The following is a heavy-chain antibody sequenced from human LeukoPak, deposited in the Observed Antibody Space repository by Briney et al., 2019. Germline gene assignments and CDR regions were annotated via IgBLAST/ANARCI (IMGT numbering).Heavy chain of an antibody. D-gene: IGHD4-17*01. V-gene: IGHV4-34*01. CDR1: AESFSGSY. Sequence: SETLSLTCGVFAESFSGSYWSWIRQPPGTGLEWIGEINHSGSTNYNPSLERRVTISVDTSKRQVSLKMSSVTAADTAVYYCAREGASVTSFDYWDQGTLVTVSS. CDR3: AREGASVTSFDY. CDR2: INHSGST. J-gene: IGHJ4*02.